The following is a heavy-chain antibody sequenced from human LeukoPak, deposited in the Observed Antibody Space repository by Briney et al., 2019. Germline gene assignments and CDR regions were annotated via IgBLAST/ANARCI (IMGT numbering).Heavy chain of an antibody. Sequence: SETLSLTCTVSGGSISSGDYYWSWIRQPPGKGLEWIGYIYYSGSTYYNPSLKSRVTISVDTSKNQSSLKLSSVTAADTAVYYCARDSGAGYYGMDVWGQGTTVTVSS. CDR3: ARDSGAGYYGMDV. D-gene: IGHD3-10*01. J-gene: IGHJ6*02. V-gene: IGHV4-30-4*01. CDR2: IYYSGST. CDR1: GGSISSGDYY.